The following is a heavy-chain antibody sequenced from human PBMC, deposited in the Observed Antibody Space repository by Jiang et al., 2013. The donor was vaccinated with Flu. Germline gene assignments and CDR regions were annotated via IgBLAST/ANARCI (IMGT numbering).Heavy chain of an antibody. V-gene: IGHV1-46*01. CDR3: AREREINHVDTAMVTSKRTRYWYFDL. Sequence: VSCKASGYTFTSYYMHWVRQAPGQGLEWMGIINPSGGSTSYAQKFQGRVTMTRDTSTSTVYMELSSLRSEDTAVYYCAREREINHVDTAMVTSKRTRYWYFDLWGRGTLVTVSS. CDR2: INPSGGST. D-gene: IGHD5-18*01. CDR1: GYTFTSYY. J-gene: IGHJ2*01.